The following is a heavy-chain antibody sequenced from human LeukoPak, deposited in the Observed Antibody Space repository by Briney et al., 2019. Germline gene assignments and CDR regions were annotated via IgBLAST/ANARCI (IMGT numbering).Heavy chain of an antibody. CDR1: GFTFSSYA. J-gene: IGHJ4*02. Sequence: PGRSLRLSCAASGFTFSSYAMHWVRQAPGKGLEWVAVISYDGTNKYYADSVKGRFTISRDNAKNSLYLQMNSLRAEDTAVYYCARKHWTTDFDYWGQGTLATVSS. D-gene: IGHD1-1*01. CDR2: ISYDGTNK. V-gene: IGHV3-30*03. CDR3: ARKHWTTDFDY.